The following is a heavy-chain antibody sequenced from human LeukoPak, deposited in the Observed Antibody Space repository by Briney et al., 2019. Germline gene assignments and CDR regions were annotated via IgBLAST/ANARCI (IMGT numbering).Heavy chain of an antibody. Sequence: GGSLRLSCAASGFTFSSYSMNWVRQAPGKGLEWVSYISSSSSTIYYADSVKGRFTISRDNAKNSLYLQMNSLRAEDTALYYCARETADTIFGVVNSYYMDVWGKGTTVTVSS. D-gene: IGHD3-3*01. CDR3: ARETADTIFGVVNSYYMDV. CDR1: GFTFSSYS. CDR2: ISSSSSTI. J-gene: IGHJ6*03. V-gene: IGHV3-48*01.